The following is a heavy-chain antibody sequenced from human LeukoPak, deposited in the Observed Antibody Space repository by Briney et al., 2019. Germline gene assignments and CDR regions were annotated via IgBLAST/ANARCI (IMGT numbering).Heavy chain of an antibody. CDR2: ITGSSSTI. CDR1: GFTFSPYS. V-gene: IGHV3-48*02. CDR3: ASSNRALDI. J-gene: IGHJ3*02. Sequence: PGGSLRLSCAASGFTFSPYSMNWVRQAPGKGLEWISYITGSSSTIYYADSVKGRCTISRDNAKNLLYLQMNSLRDEDTAVYYCASSNRALDIWGQGTMVTVSS. D-gene: IGHD2-8*01.